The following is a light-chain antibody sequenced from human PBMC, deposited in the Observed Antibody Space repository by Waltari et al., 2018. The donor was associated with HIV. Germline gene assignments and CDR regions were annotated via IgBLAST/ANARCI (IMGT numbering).Light chain of an antibody. J-gene: IGLJ1*01. CDR1: SRNVGSDDL. CDR3: CSCPRSGIRYV. CDR2: EVT. Sequence: QSALTQPAPVSGSPGQSITISCTGTSRNVGSDDLVSWYQKHPGEAPKLIIYEVTKRPSGVSNRFSGSKSGNTASLTISGLQAEDEADYYCCSCPRSGIRYVFGTGTKVTVL. V-gene: IGLV2-23*02.